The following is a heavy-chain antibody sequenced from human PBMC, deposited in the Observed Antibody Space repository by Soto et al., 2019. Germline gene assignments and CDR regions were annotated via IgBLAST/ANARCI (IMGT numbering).Heavy chain of an antibody. Sequence: QVQLVESGGGVVQPGRSLRLSCATSGFTFSSYGMHWVRQAPGKGLEWVAVISYDGSNKFYADSVKSRITISRDNSKNTLYLTMNSLRAEDTAVYSCEKHSGGTPGDRGQGTLVTVSS. D-gene: IGHD3-10*01. CDR2: ISYDGSNK. CDR3: EKHSGGTPGD. J-gene: IGHJ4*02. CDR1: GFTFSSYG. V-gene: IGHV3-30*18.